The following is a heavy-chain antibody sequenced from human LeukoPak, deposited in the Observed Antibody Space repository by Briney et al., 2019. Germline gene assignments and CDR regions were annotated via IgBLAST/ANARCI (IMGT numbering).Heavy chain of an antibody. CDR3: AKGNSPSCYGGLDF. CDR1: GFTVSSYA. CDR2: ICGNGDNT. J-gene: IGHJ4*02. D-gene: IGHD2-2*01. V-gene: IGHV3-23*01. Sequence: PGGSLRLSCAASGFTVSSYAMNWVRQAPGKGLEWVSGICGNGDNTYYADSVKGRFTISRDNPKNTLYLQMNSLRAEDTAMYYCAKGNSPSCYGGLDFWGQGTLVTVSS.